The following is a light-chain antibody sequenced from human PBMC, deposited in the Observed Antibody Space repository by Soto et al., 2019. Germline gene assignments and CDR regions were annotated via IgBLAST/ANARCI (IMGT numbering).Light chain of an antibody. V-gene: IGKV1-5*01. CDR1: QSISSW. J-gene: IGKJ4*01. CDR2: DAS. Sequence: DIQITQSPSTLSASVGDRVTITCRASQSISSWLAWYQQKPGKAPKLLIYDASSLESGVPSRFSGSGSGTDFTLTISSLEPEDFAVYYCQQRSNWLTFGGGTKVDIK. CDR3: QQRSNWLT.